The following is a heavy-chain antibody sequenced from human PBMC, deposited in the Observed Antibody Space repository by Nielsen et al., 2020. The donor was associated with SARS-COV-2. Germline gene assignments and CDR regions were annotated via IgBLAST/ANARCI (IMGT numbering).Heavy chain of an antibody. CDR2: IYYSGST. J-gene: IGHJ3*02. V-gene: IGHV4-31*03. Sequence: SETLSLTCTVSGGSISSGGYYWSWIRQHPGKGLEWIGYIYYSGSTYYNPSLKSRVTISVDTSKNQFSLKLSSVTAADTAVYYCAREGYFDWTRRVSGLDIWGQGTMVTVSS. CDR3: AREGYFDWTRRVSGLDI. D-gene: IGHD3-9*01. CDR1: GGSISSGGYY.